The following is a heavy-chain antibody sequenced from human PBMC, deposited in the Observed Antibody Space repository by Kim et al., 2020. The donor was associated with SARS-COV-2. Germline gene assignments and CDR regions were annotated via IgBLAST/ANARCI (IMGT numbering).Heavy chain of an antibody. Sequence: GESLKISCKGSGYSFTSYWISWVRQMPGKGLEWMGRIDPSDSYTNYSPSFQGHVTISADKSISTAYLQWSSLKASDTAMYYCARRKYYGSGSYAFDYWGQGTLVTVSS. CDR1: GYSFTSYW. V-gene: IGHV5-10-1*01. J-gene: IGHJ4*02. CDR3: ARRKYYGSGSYAFDY. D-gene: IGHD3-10*01. CDR2: IDPSDSYT.